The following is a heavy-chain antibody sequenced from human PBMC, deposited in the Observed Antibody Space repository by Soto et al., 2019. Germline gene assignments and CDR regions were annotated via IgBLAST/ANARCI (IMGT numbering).Heavy chain of an antibody. CDR1: GFSIDDVA. CDR3: SKDNPGRYGDSESTWFEP. CDR2: NSGDSGKI. V-gene: IGHV3-9*01. J-gene: IGHJ5*02. Sequence: PGGSLRLSCAASGFSIDDVARHWVRQAPGKGLEWVSSNSGDSGKIGYADSVTGRFSVSRDNAKNSLFLQMSSLKPEDTAFYFCSKDNPGRYGDSESTWFEPWGQGTLVTVSS. D-gene: IGHD4-17*01.